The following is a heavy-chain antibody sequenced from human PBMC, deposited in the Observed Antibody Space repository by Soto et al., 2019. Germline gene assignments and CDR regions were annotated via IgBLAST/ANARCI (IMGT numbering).Heavy chain of an antibody. CDR1: GGSISVYY. J-gene: IGHJ4*02. CDR3: ARGVGSSPPRY. V-gene: IGHV4-59*01. D-gene: IGHD1-26*01. Sequence: LSLTCSISGGSISVYYWSWIRQRPGQGLEWIGYIYASGSPYYNPSLRSRVTISADTSKNQISLKLTSPTAADTAVYYCARGVGSSPPRYWGRGTLVTVPQ. CDR2: IYASGSP.